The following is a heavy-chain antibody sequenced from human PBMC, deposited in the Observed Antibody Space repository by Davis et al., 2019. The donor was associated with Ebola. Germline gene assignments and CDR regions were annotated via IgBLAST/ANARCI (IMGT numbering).Heavy chain of an antibody. CDR1: GFTFSRHA. J-gene: IGHJ4*02. CDR3: ARDFWWAYSGSSISWYFDY. D-gene: IGHD6-6*01. V-gene: IGHV3-30*04. Sequence: PGGSLRLSCAASGFTFSRHAMHWVRQAPGKGLEWVAVISNDGRNKYFADSVRGRFTISRDNSQSTLNLQMNSLRPDDTALYYCARDFWWAYSGSSISWYFDYWGQGALVTVS. CDR2: ISNDGRNK.